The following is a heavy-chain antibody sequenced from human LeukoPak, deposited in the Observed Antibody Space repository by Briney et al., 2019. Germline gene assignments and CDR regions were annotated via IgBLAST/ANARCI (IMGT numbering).Heavy chain of an antibody. CDR3: ARGYTTGWYYLDS. D-gene: IGHD6-19*01. Sequence: SETLSLTCAVSAYSISSGYCWGWIRQPPGKGLEWIGTFSHSGNTYYNPSLKSLVTISVDTSKNQFSLTLSSVTAAETALYYCARGYTTGWYYLDSWGQGTLVTVSS. CDR2: FSHSGNT. J-gene: IGHJ5*01. CDR1: AYSISSGYC. V-gene: IGHV4-38-2*01.